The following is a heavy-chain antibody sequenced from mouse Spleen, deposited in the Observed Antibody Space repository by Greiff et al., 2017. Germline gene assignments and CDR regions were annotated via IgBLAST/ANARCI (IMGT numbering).Heavy chain of an antibody. D-gene: IGHD4-1*01. J-gene: IGHJ2*01. CDR2: INPNNGGT. CDR1: GYTFTDYN. CDR3: ARRVTGTLYYFDY. Sequence: VQLQQSGPELVKPGASVKIPCKASGYTFTDYNMDWVKQSHGKSLEWIGDINPNNGGTIYNQKFKGKATLTVDKSSSTAYMELRSLTSEDTAVYYCARRVTGTLYYFDYWAKAPLSQSPQ. V-gene: IGHV1-18*01.